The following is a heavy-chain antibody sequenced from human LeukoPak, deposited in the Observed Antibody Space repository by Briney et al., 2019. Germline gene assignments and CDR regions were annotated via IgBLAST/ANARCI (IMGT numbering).Heavy chain of an antibody. D-gene: IGHD4-17*01. J-gene: IGHJ4*02. V-gene: IGHV3-30*04. CDR1: GVILSNYA. CDR3: ATDYGDYEPIDY. CDR2: ISFDGTNK. Sequence: GGSLRLSCTASGVILSNYAMHWVRRPPGRGLEWVAVISFDGTNKYYGDSVEGRFSVSRDNSKNTSYLQMNSLRPDDTAMYYCATDYGDYEPIDYWGQGTLVTVPS.